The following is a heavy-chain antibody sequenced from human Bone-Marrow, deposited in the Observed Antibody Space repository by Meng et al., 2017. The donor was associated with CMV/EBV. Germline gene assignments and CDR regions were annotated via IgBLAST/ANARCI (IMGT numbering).Heavy chain of an antibody. Sequence: GESLKISCAASGFTFTSYWMTWVRQAPGKGLEWVANIKPDGIGTYYVDSVRGRFTISRDNAKNSVYLQMKRLRTEDTAIYSCARGLAPNIKAYGAPHAYWGQGTLVTVSS. J-gene: IGHJ4*02. V-gene: IGHV3-7*01. CDR3: ARGLAPNIKAYGAPHAY. CDR1: GFTFTSYW. CDR2: IKPDGIGT. D-gene: IGHD3-16*01.